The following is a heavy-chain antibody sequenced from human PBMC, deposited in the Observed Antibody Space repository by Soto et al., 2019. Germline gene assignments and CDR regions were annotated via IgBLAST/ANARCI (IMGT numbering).Heavy chain of an antibody. CDR1: GYTFTSYG. J-gene: IGHJ3*02. V-gene: IGHV1-18*01. Sequence: QVQLVQSGAEVKKPGASVKVSCKASGYTFTSYGISWVRQAPGQGLEWMGWISAYNGNTNYAQKLQGRVTMTTDTSTSTAYMELRSLRSDDTGVDYCARDVRYFEPNDAFDIWGQGTMVTVSS. D-gene: IGHD3-9*01. CDR3: ARDVRYFEPNDAFDI. CDR2: ISAYNGNT.